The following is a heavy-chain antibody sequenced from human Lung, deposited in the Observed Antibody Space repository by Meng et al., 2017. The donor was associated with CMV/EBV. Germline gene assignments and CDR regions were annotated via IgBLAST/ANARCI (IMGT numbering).Heavy chain of an antibody. CDR3: ARDDNWGPDY. V-gene: IGHV1-2*02. CDR2: IHYDTGET. D-gene: IGHD7-27*01. Sequence: SCQPSVYTFAVHYLHWLRQAPGQGLEWMAWIHYDTGETNYAQNFHGRVTVTRDTSITTVYMELRSLRPDDTAMYYCARDDNWGPDYWGQGTLVTVSS. CDR1: VYTFAVHY. J-gene: IGHJ4*02.